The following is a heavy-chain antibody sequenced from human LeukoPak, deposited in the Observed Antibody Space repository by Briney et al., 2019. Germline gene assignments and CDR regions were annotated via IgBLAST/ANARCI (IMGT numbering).Heavy chain of an antibody. Sequence: GESLKVSCKGSGYSFTSYWIGWVRQMPGKGLEWMGIIYPGDSDTRYSPSFQGQVTISADKSISTAYLQWSSLKASDTAMYYCARHQGRAGIAAAGPWFDPWGQGTLVTVSS. D-gene: IGHD6-25*01. J-gene: IGHJ5*02. CDR2: IYPGDSDT. V-gene: IGHV5-51*01. CDR1: GYSFTSYW. CDR3: ARHQGRAGIAAAGPWFDP.